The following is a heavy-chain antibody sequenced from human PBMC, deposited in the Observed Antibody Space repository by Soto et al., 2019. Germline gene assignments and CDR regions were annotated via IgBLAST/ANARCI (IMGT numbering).Heavy chain of an antibody. CDR1: VFTFSSYS. J-gene: IGHJ2*01. CDR2: ISSSSITI. CDR3: ARESSLGELSLSWYYYR. Sequence: EVQLVESGGGLGQPGGYLILSCAASVFTFSSYSMTGVWQAPGMWLEWVSYISSSSITIYDADSVKGRFTITKDNAKNSLYLQINSLRDKDTAVYYCARESSLGELSLSWYYYRWGRGTMVTVSS. D-gene: IGHD3-16*02. V-gene: IGHV3-48*02.